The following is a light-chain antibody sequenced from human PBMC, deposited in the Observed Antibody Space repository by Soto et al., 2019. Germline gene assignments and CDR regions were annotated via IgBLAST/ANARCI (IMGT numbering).Light chain of an antibody. Sequence: EIVLTQSPGTLSLSPGERATLSCRVSQTISSSYLAWYQQKPGQAPRLLIYGASSRATGIPDRFSGTGSGTDFTLTISTLEPEDFAVYYCQPYGSSRTFGQGTKVEIK. CDR1: QTISSSY. CDR3: QPYGSSRT. CDR2: GAS. J-gene: IGKJ1*01. V-gene: IGKV3-20*01.